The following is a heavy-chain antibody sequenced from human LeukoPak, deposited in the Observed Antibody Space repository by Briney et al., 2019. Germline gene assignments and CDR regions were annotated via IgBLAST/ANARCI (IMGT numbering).Heavy chain of an antibody. D-gene: IGHD2-2*01. J-gene: IGHJ3*02. V-gene: IGHV3-53*01. CDR2: IYSGGST. CDR3: ARAFLHQPLGLPFNAFDI. CDR1: GFTVSSNY. Sequence: PGGSLRLSCAASGFTVSSNYMSWVRQAPGKGLEWVSVIYSGGSTYYADSVKGRFTISRDNSKNTLYLQMNSLRAEDTAVYYCARAFLHQPLGLPFNAFDIWGQGTMDTVSS.